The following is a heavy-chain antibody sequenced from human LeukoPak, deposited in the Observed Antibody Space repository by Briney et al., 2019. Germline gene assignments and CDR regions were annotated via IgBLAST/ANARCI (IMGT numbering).Heavy chain of an antibody. CDR3: ARDASGYGYYFDY. V-gene: IGHV4-30-4*01. CDR1: GASIRSGDYF. CDR2: IYYSGST. Sequence: SETLSLTCTVSGASIRSGDYFWSWIRQPPGKGLEWIGYIYYSGSTYYNPSLKSRVTISVDTSKNQFSLKLSSVTAADTAVYYCARDASGYGYYFDYWGQGTLVTVSS. D-gene: IGHD5-12*01. J-gene: IGHJ4*02.